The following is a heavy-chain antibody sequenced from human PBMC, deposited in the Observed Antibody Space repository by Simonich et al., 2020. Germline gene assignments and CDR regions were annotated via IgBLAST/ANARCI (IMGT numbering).Heavy chain of an antibody. J-gene: IGHJ3*02. CDR3: ARDYSNYDAFDI. CDR2: INRDGSST. Sequence: EVQLVESGGGLVQPGGSLRLSCAASGFTFSSYWMHWVRQAPGKGLVWVSLINRDGSSTSYADSVKGRFTISRDNAKNTLYLQMNSLRAEDTAVYYCARDYSNYDAFDIWGQGTMVTVSS. CDR1: GFTFSSYW. V-gene: IGHV3-74*01. D-gene: IGHD4-4*01.